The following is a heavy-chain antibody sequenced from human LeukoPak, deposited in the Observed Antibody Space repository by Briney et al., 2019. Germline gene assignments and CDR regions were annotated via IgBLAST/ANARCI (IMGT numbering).Heavy chain of an antibody. D-gene: IGHD3-22*01. CDR3: ARNYYYDSSGYYGDYYYYYMDV. CDR2: INPNSGGT. CDR1: GYTFTGYY. Sequence: ASVKVSCKASGYTFTGYYMHWVRQAPGQGLEWMGWINPNSGGTNYAQKFQGRVTMTRDTSISTAYMELSRLRSDDTAVYYCARNYYYDSSGYYGDYYYYYMDVWGKGTTVTVSS. J-gene: IGHJ6*03. V-gene: IGHV1-2*02.